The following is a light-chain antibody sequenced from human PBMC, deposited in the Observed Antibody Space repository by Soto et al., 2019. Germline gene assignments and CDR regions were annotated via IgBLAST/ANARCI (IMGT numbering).Light chain of an antibody. CDR1: SSDVGGYNY. Sequence: QSALTQPASVSGSPGQSITMSCTGSSSDVGGYNYVSWYQHHPGKAPKLMIYDVNNRPSGVSNRFSGSKSGNTASLTISGLQAEDEADYYCSSYTSYSTVVFGGRTKVTVL. J-gene: IGLJ2*01. CDR3: SSYTSYSTVV. CDR2: DVN. V-gene: IGLV2-14*03.